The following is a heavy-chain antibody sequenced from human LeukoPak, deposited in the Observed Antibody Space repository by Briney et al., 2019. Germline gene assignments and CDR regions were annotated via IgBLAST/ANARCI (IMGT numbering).Heavy chain of an antibody. J-gene: IGHJ6*02. D-gene: IGHD6-19*01. CDR1: GGSFSGYY. CDR3: ARVGSSGWYHYGMDV. Sequence: SETLSLTCAVYGGSFSGYYWSWIRQPPGKGLEWIGEINHSGSTNYNPSLKSRVTISVDTSKNQFSLKLSSVTAADTAVYYYARVGSSGWYHYGMDVWGQGTTVTVSS. V-gene: IGHV4-34*01. CDR2: INHSGST.